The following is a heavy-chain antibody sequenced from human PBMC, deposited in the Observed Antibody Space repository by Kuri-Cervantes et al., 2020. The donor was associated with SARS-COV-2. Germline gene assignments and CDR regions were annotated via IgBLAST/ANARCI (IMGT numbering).Heavy chain of an antibody. CDR2: ISYDGSNK. V-gene: IGHV3-30-3*01. J-gene: IGHJ4*02. D-gene: IGHD3-3*01. CDR3: AREGWSGYSHQYYFDY. CDR1: GFTFSSYA. Sequence: GESLKISCAASGFTFSSYAMHWVRQAPGKGLEWVAVISYDGSNKYYADSVKGRFTISRDNSKNTLYLQMNSLRAEDTAVYYCAREGWSGYSHQYYFDYWGQGTLVTVSS.